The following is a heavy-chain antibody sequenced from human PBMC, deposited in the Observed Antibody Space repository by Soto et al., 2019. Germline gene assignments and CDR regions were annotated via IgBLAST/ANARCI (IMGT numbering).Heavy chain of an antibody. V-gene: IGHV3-53*01. CDR3: ARATLSAYGYYFDY. CDR1: GFTVSSNY. Sequence: EVQLVESGGGLIQPGGSLRLSCAASGFTVSSNYMSWVRQAPGKGLEWVSVIYSGGSTYYADSVKGRFTISRDNSKNTLYLQMHSLRAEDTAVYYCARATLSAYGYYFDYWGQGTLVTVSS. J-gene: IGHJ4*02. D-gene: IGHD4-17*01. CDR2: IYSGGST.